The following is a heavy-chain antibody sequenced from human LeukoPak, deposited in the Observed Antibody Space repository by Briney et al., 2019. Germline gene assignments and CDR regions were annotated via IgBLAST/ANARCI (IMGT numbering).Heavy chain of an antibody. Sequence: GGSLRLSCAASGFTFSSYGMHWVRQAPGKGLEWVAVIWYDGSNKYYADSVKGRFTISRDNSKNTLYLQMNSLTAEDTAVYYCAREMGSGYDSDAFDYWGQGTLVTVSS. CDR3: AREMGSGYDSDAFDY. CDR1: GFTFSSYG. CDR2: IWYDGSNK. V-gene: IGHV3-33*01. D-gene: IGHD5-12*01. J-gene: IGHJ4*02.